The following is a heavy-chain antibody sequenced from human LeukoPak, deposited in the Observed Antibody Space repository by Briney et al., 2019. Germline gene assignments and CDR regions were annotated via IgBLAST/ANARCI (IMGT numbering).Heavy chain of an antibody. CDR3: AREVVVGATPWFDP. CDR1: GGSISSGGYY. V-gene: IGHV4-31*03. J-gene: IGHJ5*02. Sequence: SETLSLTCTVPGGSISSGGYYWSWIRQHPGKGLEWIGYIYYSGSTYYNPSLKSRVTISLDTSKNQFSLKLSSVTAADTAVYYCAREVVVGATPWFDPWSQGTLVTVSS. D-gene: IGHD2-15*01. CDR2: IYYSGST.